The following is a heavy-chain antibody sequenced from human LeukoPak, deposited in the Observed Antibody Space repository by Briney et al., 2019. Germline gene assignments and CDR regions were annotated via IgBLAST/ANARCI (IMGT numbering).Heavy chain of an antibody. D-gene: IGHD1-26*01. CDR2: INHSGST. V-gene: IGHV4-34*01. CDR3: ARVGATRFDY. Sequence: SETLSLTCAVYGGSLSGYYWSWIRQPPGKGLEWIGEINHSGSTNYNPSLKSRVTISVDTSKNQFSLKLSSVTAADTAVYYCARVGATRFDYWGQGTLVTVSS. J-gene: IGHJ4*02. CDR1: GGSLSGYY.